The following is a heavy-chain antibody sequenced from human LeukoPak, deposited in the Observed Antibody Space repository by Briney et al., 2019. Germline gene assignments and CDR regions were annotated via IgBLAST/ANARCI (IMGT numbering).Heavy chain of an antibody. CDR2: INHSGST. V-gene: IGHV4-34*01. CDR1: GGSFSGYY. J-gene: IGHJ3*02. D-gene: IGHD3-9*01. Sequence: SETLSLTCAVYGGSFSGYYWSWIRQPPGKGLEWIGEINHSGSTNYNPSLKSRVTISVDTSKNQFSPKLSSVTAADTAVYYCAQLTGGGAFDIWGQGTMVTVSS. CDR3: AQLTGGGAFDI.